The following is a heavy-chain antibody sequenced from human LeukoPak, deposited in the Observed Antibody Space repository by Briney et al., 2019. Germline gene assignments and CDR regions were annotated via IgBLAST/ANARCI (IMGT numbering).Heavy chain of an antibody. V-gene: IGHV1-3*03. J-gene: IGHJ4*02. CDR1: GYTFTSYA. Sequence: GASVKVSCKASGYTFTSYAMHWVRQAPGQRLEWMGWINAGNGNTKYSQEFQGRVTITRDTSASTAYMELSSLRSEDMAVYYCARNVLLWFGESTLFDYWGQGTLVTVTS. D-gene: IGHD3-10*01. CDR2: INAGNGNT. CDR3: ARNVLLWFGESTLFDY.